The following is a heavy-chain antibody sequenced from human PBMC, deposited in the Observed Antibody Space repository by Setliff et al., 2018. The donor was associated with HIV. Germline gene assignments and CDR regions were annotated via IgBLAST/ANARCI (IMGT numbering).Heavy chain of an antibody. CDR2: ISPYNGYT. CDR1: GYTFNTYG. J-gene: IGHJ4*02. Sequence: ASVMVSCKASGYTFNTYGISWVRQAPGQGLEWMGWISPYNGYTNYVQKLQGRVTMTTDTSTSIAYMELRSLKSDDTAVYYCAREITNYFDYWGQGTLVTVSS. V-gene: IGHV1-18*01. D-gene: IGHD3-16*01. CDR3: AREITNYFDY.